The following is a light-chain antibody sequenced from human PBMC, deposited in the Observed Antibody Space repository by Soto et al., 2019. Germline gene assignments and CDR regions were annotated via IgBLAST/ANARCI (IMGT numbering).Light chain of an antibody. CDR1: QNINNW. Sequence: GARVTTTCRACQNINNWIAWYQQKPGNAPKFLIYDASTLESGVTARFSGSGFGAEFSRILSGQLPNYFCRQYYRYPRTFGQGTKVDIK. CDR3: RYPRT. J-gene: IGKJ1*01. V-gene: IGKV1-5*01. CDR2: DAS.